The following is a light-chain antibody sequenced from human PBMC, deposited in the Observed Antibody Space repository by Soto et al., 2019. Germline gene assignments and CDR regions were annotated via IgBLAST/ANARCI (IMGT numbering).Light chain of an antibody. J-gene: IGLJ1*01. CDR3: GSYSSTDTPFV. CDR2: AVT. Sequence: QSVLTQPRSVSGSPGQSVTISCTGTSSDVGGYNSVSWYQQHPGKAPKLMIYAVTKRPSGVPARFSGSKSGNTASLTISGLQAEDEADYYCGSYSSTDTPFVFGTGTKVTVL. V-gene: IGLV2-11*01. CDR1: SSDVGGYNS.